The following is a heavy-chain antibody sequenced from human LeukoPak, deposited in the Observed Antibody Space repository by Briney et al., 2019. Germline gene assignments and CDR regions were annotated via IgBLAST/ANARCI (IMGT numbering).Heavy chain of an antibody. Sequence: VASVKVSCKVSGYTLTELSMHWVRQAPGKGLEWMGGFDPEDGETIYAQKFQGRVTMTEDTSTDTAYMELSSLRVEDTAVYYCVRQKKSHGNFDYWGQGTLVTVSS. CDR2: FDPEDGET. V-gene: IGHV1-24*01. CDR3: VRQKKSHGNFDY. CDR1: GYTLTELS. J-gene: IGHJ4*02. D-gene: IGHD1-26*01.